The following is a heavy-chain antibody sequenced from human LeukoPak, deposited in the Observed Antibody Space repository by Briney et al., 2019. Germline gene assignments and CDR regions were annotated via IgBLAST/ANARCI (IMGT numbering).Heavy chain of an antibody. CDR1: GFTFSSYA. V-gene: IGHV3-30-3*01. CDR3: ARDRELRYCSSTSCYNYFGMDV. CDR2: TSDDGSTK. Sequence: GRSLRLSCAASGFTFSSYAMHWVRQAPGKGLQWLALTSDDGSTKYYADSVKGRFTISRDNAKNSLYLQMNSLGAEDTALYYCARDRELRYCSSTSCYNYFGMDVWGQGTTVTVSS. J-gene: IGHJ6*02. D-gene: IGHD2-2*02.